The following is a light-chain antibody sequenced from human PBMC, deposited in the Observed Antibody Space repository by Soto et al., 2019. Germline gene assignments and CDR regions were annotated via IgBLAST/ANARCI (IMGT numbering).Light chain of an antibody. CDR2: EGS. Sequence: QPVLTQPASVSGSPGQSITISCTGTSSDVGSYNLVSWYQQHPGKAPKLMIYEGSKRPSGVSNRFSGSKSGNTASLTISGLQAEDEADYYCCSYAGSNWVFGGGTKVTVL. J-gene: IGLJ3*02. CDR3: CSYAGSNWV. CDR1: SSDVGSYNL. V-gene: IGLV2-23*01.